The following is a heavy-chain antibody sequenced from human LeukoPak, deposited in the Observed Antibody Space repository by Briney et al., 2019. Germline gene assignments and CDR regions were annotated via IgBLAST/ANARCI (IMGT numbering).Heavy chain of an antibody. CDR1: GFTFSSYG. Sequence: GRSLRLSCAASGFTFSSYGMHWVRQAPGKGLEWVAVIWYDGSNKYYADSVKGRFTISRDNSKNTLYLQMNSLRAEDTAVYYCARAEEDHGDFRSLDYWGQGTLVTVSS. V-gene: IGHV3-33*01. CDR3: ARAEEDHGDFRSLDY. J-gene: IGHJ4*02. CDR2: IWYDGSNK. D-gene: IGHD4-17*01.